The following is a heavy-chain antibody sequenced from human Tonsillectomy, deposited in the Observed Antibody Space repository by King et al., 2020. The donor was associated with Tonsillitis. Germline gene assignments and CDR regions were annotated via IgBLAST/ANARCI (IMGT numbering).Heavy chain of an antibody. V-gene: IGHV3-9*01. D-gene: IGHD3-9*01. CDR2: IRWNSGSI. J-gene: IGHJ4*02. Sequence: QLVQSGGGLVQPGRSLRLSCAASGFPFDDYAMHWVRQAPGKGLEWVSGIRWNSGSIGYADSVKGRFTISRDNAKNSLYLQMNSLRAEDTALYYCAKDCHDILTGYFDYWGQGTLVTVSS. CDR1: GFPFDDYA. CDR3: AKDCHDILTGYFDY.